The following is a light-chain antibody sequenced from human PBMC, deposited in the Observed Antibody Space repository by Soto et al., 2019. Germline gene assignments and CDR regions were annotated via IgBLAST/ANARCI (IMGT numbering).Light chain of an antibody. J-gene: IGKJ1*01. Sequence: DIQMTQSPSTLSASVGDRVTITFLASQSISSWLAWYQQKPGKAPKLLIYAASSLQSGVPSRFSGSGSGTEFTLTISSLQPDDVAIYYCQQYNDYSWTFGQGTKVDNK. V-gene: IGKV1-5*01. CDR1: QSISSW. CDR2: AAS. CDR3: QQYNDYSWT.